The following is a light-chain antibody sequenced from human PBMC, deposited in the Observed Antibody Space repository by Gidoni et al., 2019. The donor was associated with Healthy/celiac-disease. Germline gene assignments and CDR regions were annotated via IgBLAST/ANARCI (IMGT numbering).Light chain of an antibody. CDR3: QQYGSSPLT. Sequence: EIVLTQSPGTLSLSPGERATLSCRASQSVSSSYLAWYQQKPGQAPRRLIYGASSRATGIPERFSGSGSGTDFTLTISRLEPEDFAVYYCQQYGSSPLTFGPGTKVDIK. CDR2: GAS. V-gene: IGKV3-20*01. J-gene: IGKJ3*01. CDR1: QSVSSSY.